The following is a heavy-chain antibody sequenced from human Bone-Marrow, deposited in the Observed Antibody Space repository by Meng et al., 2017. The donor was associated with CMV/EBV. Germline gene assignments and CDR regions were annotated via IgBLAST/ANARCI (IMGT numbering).Heavy chain of an antibody. CDR3: ARAQVSIFGVVILKYYYYYYGMDV. Sequence: SVKVSCKASGGTFSSYAISWVRQAPGQGLEWMGGIIPIFGTANYAQKFQGRVTITTDESTSTAYMELSSLRSEDTAVYYCARAQVSIFGVVILKYYYYYYGMDVWGQGTTVTVSS. V-gene: IGHV1-69*05. CDR1: GGTFSSYA. D-gene: IGHD3-3*01. J-gene: IGHJ6*02. CDR2: IIPIFGTA.